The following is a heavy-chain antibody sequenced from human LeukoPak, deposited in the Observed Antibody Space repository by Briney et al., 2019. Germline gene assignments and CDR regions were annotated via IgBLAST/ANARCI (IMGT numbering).Heavy chain of an antibody. D-gene: IGHD2-2*01. CDR2: ISYSGST. J-gene: IGHJ5*02. CDR1: GASISNFY. Sequence: SETLSLTRTVSGASISNFYWSWIRQPPGKGLEWIGDISYSGSTNYNPSLKSRVTMSVDTSKNQFSLKLRSVTAADTAVYYCARLHCSSPSCHRNWFDPWGQGTLVTVSS. V-gene: IGHV4-59*01. CDR3: ARLHCSSPSCHRNWFDP.